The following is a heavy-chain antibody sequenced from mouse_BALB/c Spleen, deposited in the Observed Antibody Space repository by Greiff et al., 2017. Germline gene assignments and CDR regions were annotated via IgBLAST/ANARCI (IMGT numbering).Heavy chain of an antibody. V-gene: IGHV1-87*01. J-gene: IGHJ1*01. CDR2: IYPGDGDT. CDR1: GYTFTSYW. D-gene: IGHD1-1*01. CDR3: ARGDYGDFDV. Sequence: VHLVESGAELARPGASVKLSCKASGYTFTSYWMQWVKQRPGQGLEWIGVIYPGDGDTRYTQKFKGKATLTADKSSSTAYMQLSSLASEDSAVYYCARGDYGDFDVWGAGTTVTVSS.